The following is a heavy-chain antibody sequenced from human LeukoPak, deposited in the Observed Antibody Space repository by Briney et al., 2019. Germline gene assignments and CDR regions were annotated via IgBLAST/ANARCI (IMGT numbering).Heavy chain of an antibody. CDR2: INPNSGGT. Sequence: ASVKVSCKASGYTFTGYYMHWVRQAPGQGLEWMGWINPNSGGTNYAQKFQGRVTMTRDTSISTAYMELSRLRSDDTAVYSCATLGDHVPYYFDYWGQGTLVTVSS. CDR3: ATLGDHVPYYFDY. V-gene: IGHV1-2*02. CDR1: GYTFTGYY. J-gene: IGHJ4*02. D-gene: IGHD4-17*01.